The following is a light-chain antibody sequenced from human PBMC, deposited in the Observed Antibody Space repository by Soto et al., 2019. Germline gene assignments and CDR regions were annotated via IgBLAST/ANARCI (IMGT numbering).Light chain of an antibody. CDR3: QAWGTGGV. J-gene: IGLJ3*02. Sequence: QSVLTQSPSASASPGASVTLTCTLSSGHSDYAIAWHQQQPEKGPRYLMKVTSDGSHTKGDGIPDRFSGSSSGADRYLTISSLRSADEADYYCQAWGTGGVFGGGTQLTVL. CDR1: SGHSDYA. V-gene: IGLV4-69*01. CDR2: VTSDGSH.